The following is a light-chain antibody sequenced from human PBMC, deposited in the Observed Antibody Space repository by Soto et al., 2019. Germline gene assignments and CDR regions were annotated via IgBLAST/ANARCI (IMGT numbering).Light chain of an antibody. V-gene: IGKV3-20*01. CDR2: GAS. CDR3: QQYGSSPLT. CDR1: QSVTSTY. J-gene: IGKJ4*01. Sequence: EIVLTQXPXXLSLSPGERATLSCRASQSVTSTYLAWYQQKPGQAPRLLIYGASNRATGIPDRFTGSGSGTDFTLTISRLEPEDFAVYYCQQYGSSPLTFGGGTKVEIK.